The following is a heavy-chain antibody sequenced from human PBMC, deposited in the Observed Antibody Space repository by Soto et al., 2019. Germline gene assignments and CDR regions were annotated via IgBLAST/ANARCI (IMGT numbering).Heavy chain of an antibody. J-gene: IGHJ4*02. D-gene: IGHD1-26*01. CDR2: ISYDGSNK. V-gene: IGHV3-30*18. Sequence: QVQLVESGGGVVQPGRSLRLSCAASGFTFSSYGMHWVRQAPGKGLEWVAVISYDGSNKYYADSVKGRFTISRDNSKNTLYLQMNSLRAEDTAVYYCAKGIGVGATGYFVYWGQGTLVTVSS. CDR1: GFTFSSYG. CDR3: AKGIGVGATGYFVY.